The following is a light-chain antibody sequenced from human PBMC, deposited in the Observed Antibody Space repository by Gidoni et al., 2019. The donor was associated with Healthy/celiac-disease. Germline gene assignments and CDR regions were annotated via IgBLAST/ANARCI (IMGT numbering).Light chain of an antibody. CDR1: QDISNY. CDR3: PQYDNLPP. CDR2: DAS. Sequence: DIQMTHSPSSLSASVGDRVTITCQASQDISNYLNWYQQKPGKAPKLLIYDASNLETGVPSRFSGSGSGTDFTFTISSLQPEDIATYYCPQYDNLPPFGQGTKLEIK. J-gene: IGKJ2*01. V-gene: IGKV1-33*01.